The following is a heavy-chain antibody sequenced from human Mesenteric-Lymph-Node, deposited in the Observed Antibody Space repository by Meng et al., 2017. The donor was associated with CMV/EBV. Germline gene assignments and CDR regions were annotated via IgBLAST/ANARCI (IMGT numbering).Heavy chain of an antibody. V-gene: IGHV3-66*01. CDR3: ARAYDGNTGFFDD. CDR1: GFTVSRNY. D-gene: IGHD4-23*01. J-gene: IGHJ4*02. CDR2: IYSGGST. Sequence: GESLKISCAASGFTVSRNYMNWVRQAPGKGLEWVSVIYSGGSTYYADSVKGRFTISRDNAKNSLYLQMNSLRAEDTALYYCARAYDGNTGFFDDWGQGTLVTVSS.